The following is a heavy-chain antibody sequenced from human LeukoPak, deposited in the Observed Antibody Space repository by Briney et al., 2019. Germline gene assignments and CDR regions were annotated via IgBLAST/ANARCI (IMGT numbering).Heavy chain of an antibody. D-gene: IGHD6-13*01. CDR3: ASFQQQDDAFDI. J-gene: IGHJ3*02. Sequence: SETLSLTCAVYGGSFRGYYWSWIRQPPGKGLEWIGEINHSGSTNYNPSLKRRITISVDTSKNQFSRKLRSLTAARTAVYYCASFQQQDDAFDIWGQGTMVTVSS. V-gene: IGHV4-34*01. CDR2: INHSGST. CDR1: GGSFRGYY.